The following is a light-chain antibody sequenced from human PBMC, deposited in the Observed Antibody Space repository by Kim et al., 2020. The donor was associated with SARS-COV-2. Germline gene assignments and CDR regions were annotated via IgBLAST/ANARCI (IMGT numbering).Light chain of an antibody. CDR1: KLGDKY. V-gene: IGLV3-1*01. J-gene: IGLJ1*01. CDR3: QAWDSSTAV. Sequence: VSPGQTASITCSGDKLGDKYACWYQQKPGQSPVLVIYQDSKRPSGSPERFSGSNSGNTATLTISGTQAMDEADYYCQAWDSSTAVFGTGTKVTVL. CDR2: QDS.